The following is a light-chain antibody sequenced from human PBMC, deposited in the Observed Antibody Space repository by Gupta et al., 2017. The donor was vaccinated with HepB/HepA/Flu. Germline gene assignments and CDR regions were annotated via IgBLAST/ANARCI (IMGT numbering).Light chain of an antibody. J-gene: IGLJ1*01. CDR1: TSNIGAGYD. CDR3: QSFDGSLSAYG. V-gene: IGLV1-40*01. Sequence: QSVLTQPPLLSGAPGQRVTISCTGSTSNIGAGYDVHWYQQLPGAAPKLLIFGNSNRPAGVPDRVSAFRSGTTASLAISELRDEEEADYFCQSFDGSLSAYGFGTGTQVTVL. CDR2: GNS.